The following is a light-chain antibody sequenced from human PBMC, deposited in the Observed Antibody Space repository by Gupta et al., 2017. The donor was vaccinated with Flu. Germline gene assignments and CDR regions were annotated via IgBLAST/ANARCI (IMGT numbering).Light chain of an antibody. CDR3: QQYNSYPFT. CDR2: EAS. CDR1: QSISCW. J-gene: IGKJ3*01. V-gene: IGKV1-5*03. Sequence: ITCRARQSISCWVAWYQQQPEKATKLLIYEASSVESGVPSRCSGSGSGTEFTLTISSLQPDDFATYYYQQYNSYPFTFGPGTKVEIK.